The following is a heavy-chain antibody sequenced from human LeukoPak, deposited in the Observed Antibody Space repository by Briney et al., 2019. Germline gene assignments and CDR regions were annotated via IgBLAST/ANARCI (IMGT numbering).Heavy chain of an antibody. J-gene: IGHJ4*02. CDR2: IWYDGSNK. CDR3: ATGYSSGWY. Sequence: GGSLRLSCAASGFTFSSYGMYWVRQAPGKGLEWVAVIWYDGSNKYYADSVKGRFTISRDNAKNSLYLQMNSLRAEDTAVYYCATGYSSGWYWGQGTLVTVSS. CDR1: GFTFSSYG. D-gene: IGHD6-19*01. V-gene: IGHV3-33*03.